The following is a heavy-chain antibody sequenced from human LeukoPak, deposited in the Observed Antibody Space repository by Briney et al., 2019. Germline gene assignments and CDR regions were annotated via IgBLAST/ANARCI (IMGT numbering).Heavy chain of an antibody. CDR1: GYSFATSW. Sequence: GESLKISCQGSGYSFATSWIGWVRQMPGKGLEWMGIIFPGDSDTRYSPSFQGQVTISADKSISTAYLQWSSLKASDTAMYYCARLVGSGFLVFDYWGQGTLVTVSS. CDR2: IFPGDSDT. CDR3: ARLVGSGFLVFDY. J-gene: IGHJ4*02. D-gene: IGHD5-12*01. V-gene: IGHV5-51*01.